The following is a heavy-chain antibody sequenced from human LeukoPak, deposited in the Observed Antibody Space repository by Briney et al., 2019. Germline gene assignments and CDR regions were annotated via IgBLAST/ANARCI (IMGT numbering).Heavy chain of an antibody. CDR2: INAGNGNT. D-gene: IGHD3-10*01. CDR1: GYTFTSYA. V-gene: IGHV1-3*01. CDR3: AREYRMVRGVNPPAY. Sequence: ASVKVSCKASGYTFTSYAMHWVRQAPGQRLEWMGWINAGNGNTKYSQKFQGRVTITRDTSASTAYMELSSLRSEDTAVYYCAREYRMVRGVNPPAYWGQGTLVTVSS. J-gene: IGHJ4*02.